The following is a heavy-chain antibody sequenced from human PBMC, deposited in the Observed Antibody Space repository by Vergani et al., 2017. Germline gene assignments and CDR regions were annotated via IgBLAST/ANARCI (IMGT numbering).Heavy chain of an antibody. CDR3: ARGGADYYDSSGWYY. J-gene: IGHJ4*02. D-gene: IGHD3-22*01. Sequence: QVQLQESGPELVKPSQTLSLTCTVSGGSISSCNYYWSWIRQPAGKGLEWIGRIYTSGNTNYNPSPKSQVTISVDTSKNQFSLKLSSVTAADTAVYYCARGGADYYDSSGWYYWGQGTLVTVSS. CDR2: IYTSGNT. V-gene: IGHV4-61*02. CDR1: GGSISSCNYY.